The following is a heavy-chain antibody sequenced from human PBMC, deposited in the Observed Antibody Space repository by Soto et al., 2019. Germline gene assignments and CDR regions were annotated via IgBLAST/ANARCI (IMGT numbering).Heavy chain of an antibody. J-gene: IGHJ6*03. V-gene: IGHV4-34*01. Sequence: PSETLSLTCSVYGGSFSGYYWSWIRQPPGKGLEWIGEINHSGSTNYNPSLKSRVTISVDTSKNQFSLKLSSVTAADTAVYYCAREPNMAAAGTYYYYYMDVWGKGTTVTVSS. CDR3: AREPNMAAAGTYYYYYMDV. CDR2: INHSGST. D-gene: IGHD6-13*01. CDR1: GGSFSGYY.